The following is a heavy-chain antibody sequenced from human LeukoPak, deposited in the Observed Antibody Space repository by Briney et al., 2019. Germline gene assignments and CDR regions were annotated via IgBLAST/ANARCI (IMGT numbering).Heavy chain of an antibody. CDR1: GFTFSVYE. Sequence: TGGSLRLSCAASGFTFSVYEMNWVRQAPGKGLEWVSVVYAGGSTYYAESVKGRFTISRDNSKNTLYLQMNSLRAEDTAVYYCATSRAYGPGTEYWGQGTLVTVSS. D-gene: IGHD6-13*01. CDR3: ATSRAYGPGTEY. V-gene: IGHV3-66*01. J-gene: IGHJ4*02. CDR2: VYAGGST.